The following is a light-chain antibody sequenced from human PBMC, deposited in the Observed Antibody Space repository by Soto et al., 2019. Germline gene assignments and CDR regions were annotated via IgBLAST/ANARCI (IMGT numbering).Light chain of an antibody. V-gene: IGLV2-23*01. Sequence: QSVLTQPASVSGSPGQSITISCTGTSSDVGSYNLVSWYQQHPGKAPKLMIYEGSKRPSGVSNRVSGSKSGNTASLTISGLQAEDEADYYCCSYAGSSTSFWVFGTGTKVTVL. CDR1: SSDVGSYNL. J-gene: IGLJ1*01. CDR3: CSYAGSSTSFWV. CDR2: EGS.